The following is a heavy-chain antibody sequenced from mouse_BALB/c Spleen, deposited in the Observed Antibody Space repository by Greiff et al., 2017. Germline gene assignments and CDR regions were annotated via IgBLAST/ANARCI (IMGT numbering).Heavy chain of an antibody. Sequence: EVQVVESGGGLVKPGGSLKLSCAASGFAFSSYDMSWVRQTPEKRLEWVAYISSGGGSTYYPDTLKGRFTISRDNAKNTLYLQMSSLKSEDTAMYYCEIPTGTNSFDYWGQGTTLTVSS. J-gene: IGHJ2*01. CDR1: GFAFSSYD. CDR2: ISSGGGST. D-gene: IGHD1-1*02. V-gene: IGHV5-12-1*01. CDR3: EIPTGTNSFDY.